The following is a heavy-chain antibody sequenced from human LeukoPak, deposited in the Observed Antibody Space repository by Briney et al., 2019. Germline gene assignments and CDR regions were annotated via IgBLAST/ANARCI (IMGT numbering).Heavy chain of an antibody. CDR1: GGSFSGYY. D-gene: IGHD6-19*01. CDR3: ARSKAVAGTRAAFDI. V-gene: IGHV4-34*01. Sequence: SETLSLTCAVYGGSFSGYYWSWIRQPPGKGLEWIGEINHSGSTNYNPSLKSRVTISVDTSKNQFSLKLSSVTAADTAVYYCARSKAVAGTRAAFDIWGQGTMVTVS. J-gene: IGHJ3*02. CDR2: INHSGST.